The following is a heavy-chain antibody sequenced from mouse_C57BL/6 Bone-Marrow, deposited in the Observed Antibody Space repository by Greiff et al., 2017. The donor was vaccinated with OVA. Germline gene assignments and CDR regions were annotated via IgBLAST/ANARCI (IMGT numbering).Heavy chain of an antibody. Sequence: EVKLQESGPGLVKPSQSLSLTCSVTGYSITSGYYWNWIRQFPGNKLEWMGYISYDGSNNYNPSLKNRISITRDTSKNQFFLKLNSVTTEDTATYYCARGEGITTDDYAMDYWGQGTSVTVSS. CDR2: ISYDGSN. D-gene: IGHD1-1*01. V-gene: IGHV3-6*01. CDR3: ARGEGITTDDYAMDY. J-gene: IGHJ4*01. CDR1: GYSITSGYY.